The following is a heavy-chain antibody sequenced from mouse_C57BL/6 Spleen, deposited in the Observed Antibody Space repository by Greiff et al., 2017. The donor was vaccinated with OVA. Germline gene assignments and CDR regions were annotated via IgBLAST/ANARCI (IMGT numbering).Heavy chain of an antibody. CDR1: GYTFTDYN. CDR2: INPNNGGT. CDR3: ARSLGQDAMDY. V-gene: IGHV1-18*01. J-gene: IGHJ4*01. Sequence: VQLKQSGPELVKPGASVKIPCKASGYTFTDYNMDWVKQSHGKSLEWIGDINPNNGGTIYNQKFKGKATLTVDKSSSTAYMELRSLTSEDTAVYYCARSLGQDAMDYWGQGTSVTVSS. D-gene: IGHD3-3*01.